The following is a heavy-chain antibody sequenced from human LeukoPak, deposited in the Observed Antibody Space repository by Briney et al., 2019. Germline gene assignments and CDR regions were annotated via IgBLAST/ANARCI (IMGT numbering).Heavy chain of an antibody. J-gene: IGHJ5*02. Sequence: SGESLEISCKGSGYSFTNYWIGWVRPLPGKGLEWMGIIYPGDSDTRYSPSFQGQVIISADKSSSTAYLQWSSLKASDTAIYYCASRGNYYDSRGHNNFDPWGQGTLVTVSS. CDR2: IYPGDSDT. D-gene: IGHD3-22*01. CDR3: ASRGNYYDSRGHNNFDP. V-gene: IGHV5-51*01. CDR1: GYSFTNYW.